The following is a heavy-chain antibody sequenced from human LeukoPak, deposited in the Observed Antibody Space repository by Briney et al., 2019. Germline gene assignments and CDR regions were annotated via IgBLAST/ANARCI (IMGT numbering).Heavy chain of an antibody. CDR3: ARGPDAYNAQY. Sequence: KPSETLSLTCAVSGYSINSGYDWGWVRQPPGKGLEWIGSISHSGSTRYTPSFKSRVTISVDTSKNQFSLKLNSVTAADTAVYYRARGPDAYNAQYWGQGILVTVSS. J-gene: IGHJ4*02. V-gene: IGHV4-38-2*01. D-gene: IGHD5-24*01. CDR1: GYSINSGYD. CDR2: ISHSGST.